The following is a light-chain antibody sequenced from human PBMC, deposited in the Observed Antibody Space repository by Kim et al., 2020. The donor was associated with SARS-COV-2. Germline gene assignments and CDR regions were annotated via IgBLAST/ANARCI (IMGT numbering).Light chain of an antibody. CDR3: NSYTTSSTWV. CDR2: DVS. V-gene: IGLV2-14*03. Sequence: GQSITISWTGTSSDVGGYDYVSWYQQHPGKAPKLMIYDVSNRPSGVSNRFSGSKSGNTASLTISGLQAEDEADYYCNSYTTSSTWVFGGGTQLTVL. CDR1: SSDVGGYDY. J-gene: IGLJ3*02.